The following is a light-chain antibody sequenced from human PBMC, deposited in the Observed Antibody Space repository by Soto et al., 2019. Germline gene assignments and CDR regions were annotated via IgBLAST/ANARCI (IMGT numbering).Light chain of an antibody. CDR3: QQYKSYPWT. CDR2: KAT. J-gene: IGKJ1*01. CDR1: QSINTW. V-gene: IGKV1-5*03. Sequence: DIQMTQSPSTLSSSVGDRVTITCRASQSINTWLAWYQQKPGKAPNLLIYKATSLESGVPSRFSGSGSGADFTLTISSLQPDDFATYYCQQYKSYPWTFGQGNKVEIK.